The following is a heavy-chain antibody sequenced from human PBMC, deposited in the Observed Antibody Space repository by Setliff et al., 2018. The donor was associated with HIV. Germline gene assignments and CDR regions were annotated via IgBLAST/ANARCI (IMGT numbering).Heavy chain of an antibody. D-gene: IGHD3-10*01. Sequence: PSETLSLTCTISGGSFGVYRWSWIRQSAGRGLEWIGRIDSSGTTDYKPPHKGRVAISVDTSRNQFSLRVTSVTAADTAVYFCARDRHSSGLGSYGPWGPGILVTVSS. CDR2: IDSSGTT. J-gene: IGHJ5*02. V-gene: IGHV4-4*07. CDR3: ARDRHSSGLGSYGP. CDR1: GGSFGVYR.